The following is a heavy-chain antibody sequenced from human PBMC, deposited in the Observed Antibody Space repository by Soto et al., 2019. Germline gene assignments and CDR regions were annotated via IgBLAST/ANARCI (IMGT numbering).Heavy chain of an antibody. D-gene: IGHD3-10*01. CDR2: IYYSGST. CDR1: GCSISSGGYY. CDR3: AREKMVRGVTGWFDP. V-gene: IGHV4-31*03. J-gene: IGHJ5*02. Sequence: SETLSLTCTVSGCSISSGGYYWSWIRQHPGKGLEWIGYIYYSGSTYYNPSLKSRVTISVDTSKNQFSLKLSSVTAADTAVYYCAREKMVRGVTGWFDPWGQGTLVTL.